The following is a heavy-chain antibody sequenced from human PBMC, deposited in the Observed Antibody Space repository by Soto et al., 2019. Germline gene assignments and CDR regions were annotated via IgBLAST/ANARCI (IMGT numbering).Heavy chain of an antibody. CDR2: INSNGGSI. CDR1: GVTFSNYW. V-gene: IGHV3-74*01. D-gene: IGHD3-9*01. CDR3: AKAIGYDILTGYFPTGSFVAFDI. J-gene: IGHJ3*02. Sequence: PGGSLRLSCAASGVTFSNYWMHWVRQAPGKGPVWVSRINSNGGSISYADSVRGLFTIARDNAKNTLYLQMNSLRAEDTALYYCAKAIGYDILTGYFPTGSFVAFDIWGQGTMVTVSS.